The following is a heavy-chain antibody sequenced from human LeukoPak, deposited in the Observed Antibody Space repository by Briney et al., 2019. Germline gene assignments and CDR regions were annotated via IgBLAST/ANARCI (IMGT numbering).Heavy chain of an antibody. D-gene: IGHD5-12*01. CDR2: IKSKTEGGTT. Sequence: GGSLRLSCTASGFTFSDYWMTWVRQAPGKGLEWVGRIKSKTEGGTTDYAAPVKGRFTISRDDSQNTVDLQISSLTAEDTAMYFCTTTYIVASTRKFGDYWGQGTLVVVSS. V-gene: IGHV3-15*01. J-gene: IGHJ4*02. CDR3: TTTYIVASTRKFGDY. CDR1: GFTFSDYW.